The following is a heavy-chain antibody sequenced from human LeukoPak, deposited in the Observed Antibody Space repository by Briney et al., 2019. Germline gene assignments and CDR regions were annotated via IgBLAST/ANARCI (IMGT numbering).Heavy chain of an antibody. CDR3: ARGVNYYDSSGYYTGHYMAV. V-gene: IGHV4-34*01. CDR2: INHSGST. D-gene: IGHD3-22*01. Sequence: SETLSLTCAVYGGSFSGYYWSWIRQPPGKGLEWIGEINHSGSTNYNPSLKSRVTISVDTSKNQFSLKLSSVTAADTAVYYCARGVNYYDSSGYYTGHYMAVWGKGTTVTVSS. J-gene: IGHJ6*03. CDR1: GGSFSGYY.